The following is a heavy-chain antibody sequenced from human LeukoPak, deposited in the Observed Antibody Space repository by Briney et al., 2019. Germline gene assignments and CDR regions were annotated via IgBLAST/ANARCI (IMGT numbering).Heavy chain of an antibody. J-gene: IGHJ4*02. CDR1: GGSFSGYY. Sequence: SETLSLTCAVYGGSFSGYYWSWIRQPPGKGLEWIGEINHSGSTNYNPSLKSRVTISVDTSKNQFSLKLSSVTAADTAVYYCARAALRTPLTYFDYWGQGTLVTVSS. CDR3: ARAALRTPLTYFDY. V-gene: IGHV4-34*01. CDR2: INHSGST. D-gene: IGHD5-12*01.